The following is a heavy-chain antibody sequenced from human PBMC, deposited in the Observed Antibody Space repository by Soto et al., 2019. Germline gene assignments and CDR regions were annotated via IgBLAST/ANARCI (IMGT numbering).Heavy chain of an antibody. CDR1: GGTFSNYA. J-gene: IGHJ6*02. CDR2: FIPIFGTP. CDR3: ARERSVGYCITTTCPKPFYYSAMDV. D-gene: IGHD2-2*01. V-gene: IGHV1-69*01. Sequence: QVQLVQSGAEVKKPGSSVKVSCKASGGTFSNYAFSWVRQAPGQGLEWMGGFIPIFGTPNYAQKFQGRVTGTADASTRTVYMELSSLRSDDTAVYYCARERSVGYCITTTCPKPFYYSAMDVWGQGTTVTVSS.